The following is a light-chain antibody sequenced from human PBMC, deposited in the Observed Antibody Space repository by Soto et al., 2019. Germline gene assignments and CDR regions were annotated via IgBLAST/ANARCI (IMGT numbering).Light chain of an antibody. J-gene: IGKJ4*01. CDR2: DVF. CDR3: QKYNSAPLT. CDR1: QSITYW. V-gene: IGKV1-5*01. Sequence: GDRVTITCRASQSITYWLAWYQQKPGRAPKLLIYDVFNLQSGVPSRFSGSGSGTDFTLTISSLQPEDVAAYYCQKYNSAPLTFGGGTKVDIK.